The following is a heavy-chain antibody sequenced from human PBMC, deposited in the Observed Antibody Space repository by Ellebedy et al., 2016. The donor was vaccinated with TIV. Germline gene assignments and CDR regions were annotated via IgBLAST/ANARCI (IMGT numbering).Heavy chain of an antibody. D-gene: IGHD4-17*01. J-gene: IGHJ4*02. CDR3: ARDRAATTVTDYFDY. CDR2: IWYDGSNK. V-gene: IGHV3-33*01. CDR1: GFTFSFYG. Sequence: GESLKISCAASGFTFSFYGMHWVRQAPGKGLEWVAVIWYDGSNKYYAGSVKGRFTISRDISKNTLYLQMNSLRAEDTAVYYCARDRAATTVTDYFDYWGQGTLVTVSS.